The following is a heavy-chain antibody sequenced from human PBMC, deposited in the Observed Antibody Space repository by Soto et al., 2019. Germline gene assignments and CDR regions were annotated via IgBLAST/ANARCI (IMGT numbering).Heavy chain of an antibody. CDR1: GFSFGDYY. Sequence: QMQLVESGGNLVKPGGSLRLSCSGSGFSFGDYYMNWIRKAPGKGLEWVSYISSGGNTISYSDSVKGRFTISRDNAKKSVYLEMDSLRPEDTAVYYCARRLFLAVWGQGTLVTVSS. V-gene: IGHV3-11*01. D-gene: IGHD2-21*01. J-gene: IGHJ4*02. CDR3: ARRLFLAV. CDR2: ISSGGNTI.